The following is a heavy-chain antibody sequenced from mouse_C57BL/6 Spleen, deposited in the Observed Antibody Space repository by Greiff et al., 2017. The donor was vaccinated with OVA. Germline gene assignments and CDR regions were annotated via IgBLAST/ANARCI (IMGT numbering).Heavy chain of an antibody. CDR2: INPNNGGT. V-gene: IGHV1-26*01. CDR1: GYTFTDYY. J-gene: IGHJ3*01. D-gene: IGHD3-2*02. CDR3: ARSGAAQVWFAY. Sequence: EVKLQQSGPELVKPGASVKISCKASGYTFTDYYMNWVKQSHGKSLEWIGDINPNNGGTSYNQKFKGKATLTVDKSSSTAYMELRSLTSEDSAVYYCARSGAAQVWFAYWGQGTLVTVSA.